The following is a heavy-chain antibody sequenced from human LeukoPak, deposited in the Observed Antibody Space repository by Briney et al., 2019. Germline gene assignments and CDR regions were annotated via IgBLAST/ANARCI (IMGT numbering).Heavy chain of an antibody. D-gene: IGHD3-10*01. J-gene: IGHJ4*02. CDR1: AGSGSNYY. Sequence: SDTLSLTCTVSAGSGSNYYWSWIRQPPGKGLEWIGYISYGGTTHYNPSLKTRVTISLDTSKKQFSLGLASVTAADTAVYYCARDLGPSRGFDFWGQGTLVTVPS. CDR2: ISYGGTT. CDR3: ARDLGPSRGFDF. V-gene: IGHV4-59*02.